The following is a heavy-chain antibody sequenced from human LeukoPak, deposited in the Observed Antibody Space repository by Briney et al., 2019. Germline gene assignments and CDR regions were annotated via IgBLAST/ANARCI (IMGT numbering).Heavy chain of an antibody. CDR3: ARPCSGGSCYSLYDAFDI. CDR2: IYPGDSDT. D-gene: IGHD2-15*01. J-gene: IGHJ3*02. Sequence: GESLKTSGKGSGYSFTSYWIGWVRQMPGKGLEWMGIIYPGDSDTRYSPSFQGQVTISADKSISTAYLQWSSLKASDTAMYYCARPCSGGSCYSLYDAFDIWGQGTMVTVSS. CDR1: GYSFTSYW. V-gene: IGHV5-51*01.